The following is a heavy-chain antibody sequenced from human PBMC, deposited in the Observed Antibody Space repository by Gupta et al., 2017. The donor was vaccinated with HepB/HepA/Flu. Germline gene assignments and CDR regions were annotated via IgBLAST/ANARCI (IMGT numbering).Heavy chain of an antibody. V-gene: IGHV3-30*18. CDR3: AKDQAYYDYVWGESTRGQPFDY. CDR2: ISYDGSNK. J-gene: IGHJ4*02. Sequence: QVQLVESGGGVVQPGRSLRLSCAASGFTFSSYGMPWVRQAPGKGLEWVAVISYDGSNKYYADSVKGRFTISRDNSKNTLYLQMNSLRAEDTAVYYCAKDQAYYDYVWGESTRGQPFDYWGQGTLVTVSS. D-gene: IGHD3-16*01. CDR1: GFTFSSYG.